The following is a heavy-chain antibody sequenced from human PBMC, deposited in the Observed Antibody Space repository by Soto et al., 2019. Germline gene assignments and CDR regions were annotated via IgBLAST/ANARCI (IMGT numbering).Heavy chain of an antibody. J-gene: IGHJ5*02. V-gene: IGHV4-28*03. CDR3: ARVSTVTNWLDP. CDR1: GYSISSSNW. Sequence: PSETLSLTCAVSGYSISSSNWWGWIRQPPGKGLEWIGYIYYSGTTYYNPSLKSRVTISVDTSKNQFSLKLSSVTAADTAVYYCARVSTVTNWLDPWGQGTLVTVSS. CDR2: IYYSGTT. D-gene: IGHD4-17*01.